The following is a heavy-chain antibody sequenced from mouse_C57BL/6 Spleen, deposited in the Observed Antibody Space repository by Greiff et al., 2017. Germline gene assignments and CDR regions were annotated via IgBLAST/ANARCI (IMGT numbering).Heavy chain of an antibody. CDR2: IYPSDSET. J-gene: IGHJ1*03. CDR3: AREDYYGSSYGYFDV. CDR1: GYTFTSYW. V-gene: IGHV1-61*01. Sequence: QVQLKQPGAELVRPGSSVKLSCKASGYTFTSYWMDWVKQRPGQGLEWIGNIYPSDSETHYNQKFKDKATLTVDKSSSTAYMQLSSLTSEDSAVYYCAREDYYGSSYGYFDVWGTGTTVTVSS. D-gene: IGHD1-1*01.